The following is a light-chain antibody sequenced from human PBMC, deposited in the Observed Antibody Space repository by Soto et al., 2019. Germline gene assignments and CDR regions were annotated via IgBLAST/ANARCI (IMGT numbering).Light chain of an antibody. CDR1: SSDVGGYNY. CDR2: EVS. CDR3: SSYTSSSTTYV. J-gene: IGLJ1*01. Sequence: QSALTQPASVSGSPGQSITISCTGTSSDVGGYNYVSWYQQHPGKAPKLMIYEVSNRPAGVSNRFSGSKSGNTASLTISGLQAEDEADYYFSSYTSSSTTYVFGTWTKLTVL. V-gene: IGLV2-14*01.